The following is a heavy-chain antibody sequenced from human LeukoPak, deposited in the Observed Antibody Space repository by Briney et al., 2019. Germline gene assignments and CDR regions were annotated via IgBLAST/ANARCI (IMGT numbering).Heavy chain of an antibody. CDR2: IIPIFGTA. CDR3: ARIAAAGPIFDY. Sequence: ASVKVSCKASGGTFSSYAISWVRQAPGQGLEWMGGIIPIFGTANYAQKLQGRVTMTTDTSTSTAYMELRSLRSDDTAVYYCARIAAAGPIFDYWGQGTLVTVSS. V-gene: IGHV1-69*05. D-gene: IGHD6-13*01. CDR1: GGTFSSYA. J-gene: IGHJ4*02.